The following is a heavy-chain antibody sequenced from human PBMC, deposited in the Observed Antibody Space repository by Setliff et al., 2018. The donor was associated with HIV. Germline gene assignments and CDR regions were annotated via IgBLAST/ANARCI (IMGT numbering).Heavy chain of an antibody. Sequence: PSETLSLTCTVSGDSISSITYSWNWIRQLPGKGLEWIGHIYTSGNADYNPSLKSRLSISVDTSKKHFSLKLSSVTAADTAAYYCAADTGFYFDSTGYSTAFDIWGPGTMVTVSS. V-gene: IGHV4-31*03. D-gene: IGHD3-22*01. J-gene: IGHJ3*02. CDR3: AADTGFYFDSTGYSTAFDI. CDR2: IYTSGNA. CDR1: GDSISSITYS.